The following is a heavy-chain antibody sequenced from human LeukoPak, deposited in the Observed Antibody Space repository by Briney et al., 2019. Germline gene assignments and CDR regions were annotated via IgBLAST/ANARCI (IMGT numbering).Heavy chain of an antibody. CDR1: GFTFSSYE. Sequence: GGSLRLSCAASGFTFSSYEMNWVRQAPGKGLEWVSYISSTGTTIYYADSVKGRFTISRDNAKTSLYLQMNRLSAEATAVYYCARDIRGLGSCFDYWGQGTLVTVSS. D-gene: IGHD3-10*01. V-gene: IGHV3-48*03. CDR2: ISSTGTTI. J-gene: IGHJ4*02. CDR3: ARDIRGLGSCFDY.